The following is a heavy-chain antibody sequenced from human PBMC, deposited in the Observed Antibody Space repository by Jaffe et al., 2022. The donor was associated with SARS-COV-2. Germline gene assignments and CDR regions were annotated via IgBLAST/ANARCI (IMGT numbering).Heavy chain of an antibody. CDR1: TFRFSVYW. D-gene: IGHD3-3*01. V-gene: IGHV3-7*01. CDR2: IDQDGSEK. J-gene: IGHJ3*02. Sequence: EVQLVESGGGLVQPGGSLRLSCEASTFRFSVYWMSWVRQAPGKGLEWVANIDQDGSEKYYADSVKGRLTIARDNTKNSLYVQMDSLRAEDTAVYYCARDTTYGMGVFDIWGQGTMVTVSS. CDR3: ARDTTYGMGVFDI.